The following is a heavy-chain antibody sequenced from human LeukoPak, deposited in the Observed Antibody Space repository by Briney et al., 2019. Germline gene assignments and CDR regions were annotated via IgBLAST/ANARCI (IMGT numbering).Heavy chain of an antibody. CDR2: ISRSGSTI. Sequence: RGSLRLSCAASGFTFSSYEMNWVRQAPGKGLEWVSYISRSGSTIYYAGSVKGRFTISRDNAKNSLYLQMNSVRVEDTAVYYCASGYDLPYWGQGTLVTVSS. D-gene: IGHD5-12*01. V-gene: IGHV3-48*03. CDR3: ASGYDLPY. J-gene: IGHJ4*02. CDR1: GFTFSSYE.